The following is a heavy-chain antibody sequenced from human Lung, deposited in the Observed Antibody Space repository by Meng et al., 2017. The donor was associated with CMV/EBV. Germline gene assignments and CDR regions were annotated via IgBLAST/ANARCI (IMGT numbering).Heavy chain of an antibody. CDR3: ARGSVGYYGMDV. CDR2: ISGSTPDK. CDR1: GFIFNNHA. Sequence: GGSXRLXXAASGFIFNNHAMNWVRQAPGKGLEWVSAISGSTPDKWYADSVRGRFTISRDNAKNSLYLEMSSLRAEDTAAYFCARGSVGYYGMDVWGQGTTXTVSS. D-gene: IGHD6-19*01. V-gene: IGHV3-21*01. J-gene: IGHJ6*02.